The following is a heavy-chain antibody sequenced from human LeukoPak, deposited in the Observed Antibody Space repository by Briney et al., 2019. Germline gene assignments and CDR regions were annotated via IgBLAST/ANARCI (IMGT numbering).Heavy chain of an antibody. V-gene: IGHV4-59*12. CDR1: GGSISTYH. J-gene: IGHJ4*02. CDR2: IYYIGST. CDR3: ARLRSPGDFDY. Sequence: SETLSLTCTVSGGSISTYHWSWIRQPPGRGLEWIGYIYYIGSTNYNPSLKSRVSISLDTSKNQFSLNLNSVTAADTAVYYCARLRSPGDFDYWGQGTLVTVSS. D-gene: IGHD1-26*01.